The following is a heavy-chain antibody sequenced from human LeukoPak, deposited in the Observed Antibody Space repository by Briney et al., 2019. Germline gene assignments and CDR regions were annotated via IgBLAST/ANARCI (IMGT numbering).Heavy chain of an antibody. CDR2: INPNSGGT. D-gene: IGHD3-22*01. CDR3: ARGISSGYYLFDY. J-gene: IGHJ4*02. CDR1: GYTFTGYY. Sequence: GASVTVSCKASGYTFTGYYMHWVRQAPGQGLEWMGWINPNSGGTSYAQKFQGRVTMTRDTSVNTAYMELSRLRSDDTAVYYCARGISSGYYLFDYWGQGTLVTVSS. V-gene: IGHV1-2*02.